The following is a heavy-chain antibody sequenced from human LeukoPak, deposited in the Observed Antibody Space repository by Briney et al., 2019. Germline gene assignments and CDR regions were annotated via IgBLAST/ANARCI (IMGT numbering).Heavy chain of an antibody. CDR2: IVVGSGNT. CDR1: GFTFTSSA. D-gene: IGHD3-10*01. J-gene: IGHJ4*02. Sequence: ASVNVSCKASGFTFTSSAMQWVRQARGQRLEWIGWIVVGSGNTNYAQKFQERVTITRDMSTSTAYMELSSLRSEDTAVYYCAADQAMVRGVMGWGQGTLVTVSS. V-gene: IGHV1-58*02. CDR3: AADQAMVRGVMG.